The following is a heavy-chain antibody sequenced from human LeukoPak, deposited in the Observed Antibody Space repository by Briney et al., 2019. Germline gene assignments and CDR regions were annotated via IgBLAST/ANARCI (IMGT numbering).Heavy chain of an antibody. CDR3: AKVRLYDFWSGYPAFDY. V-gene: IGHV4-34*01. J-gene: IGHJ4*02. CDR1: GGSFSGYY. Sequence: SETLSLTCAVYGGSFSGYYWSWIRQPPGKGLEWIGEINHSGSTNYNPSLKGRVTISVDTSKNQFSLKLSSVTAADTAVYYCAKVRLYDFWSGYPAFDYWGQGTLVTVSS. D-gene: IGHD3-3*01. CDR2: INHSGST.